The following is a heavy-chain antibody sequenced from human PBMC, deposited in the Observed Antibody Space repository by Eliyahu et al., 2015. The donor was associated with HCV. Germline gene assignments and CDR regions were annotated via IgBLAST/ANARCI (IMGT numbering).Heavy chain of an antibody. V-gene: IGHV3-30*18. Sequence: QVQLVESGGGVVQPGRSLRLSCAASGXXFXXYGXHWVRQAPGKGLEWVAAIQHDGSNKYYADSVKGRFTISRDNSKNTLNLQMNSLRAEDTAVYYCAKDTKGYSSGWYLDYGLDVWGQGTTVTVSS. D-gene: IGHD6-19*01. CDR1: GXXFXXYG. J-gene: IGHJ6*02. CDR3: AKDTKGYSSGWYLDYGLDV. CDR2: IQHDGSNK.